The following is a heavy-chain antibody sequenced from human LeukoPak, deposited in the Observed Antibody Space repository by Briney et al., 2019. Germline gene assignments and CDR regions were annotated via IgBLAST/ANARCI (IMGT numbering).Heavy chain of an antibody. D-gene: IGHD3-22*01. CDR2: ISYDGSNK. CDR1: GFTFSSYG. Sequence: GGSLRLSCAASGFTFSSYGMHWVRQAPGKGLEWVAVISYDGSNKYYADSVKGRFTISRDNSKNTLYLQMNSLKTEDTAVYYCTTPPPYYDSSGYYEEYFQHWGQGTLVTVSS. CDR3: TTPPPYYDSSGYYEEYFQH. J-gene: IGHJ1*01. V-gene: IGHV3-33*05.